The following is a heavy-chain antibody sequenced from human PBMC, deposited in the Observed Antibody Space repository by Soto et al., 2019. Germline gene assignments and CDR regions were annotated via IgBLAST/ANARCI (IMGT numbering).Heavy chain of an antibody. V-gene: IGHV6-1*01. D-gene: IGHD6-19*01. Sequence: PSQTLSLTCVISGDSVSSNSAAWNWIRQSPSRGLEWLGRTYYRSKWYNDYAVSVKSRITINPDTSKNQFSLQLNSVTPEDTAVYYCGRDAGKQFLYYYGMDVSGQAATVTVSS. CDR2: TYYRSKWYN. J-gene: IGHJ6*02. CDR1: GDSVSSNSAA. CDR3: GRDAGKQFLYYYGMDV.